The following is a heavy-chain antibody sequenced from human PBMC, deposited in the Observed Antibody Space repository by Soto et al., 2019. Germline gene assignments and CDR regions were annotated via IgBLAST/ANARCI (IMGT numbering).Heavy chain of an antibody. CDR1: SGPDRSHN. D-gene: IGHD4-17*01. V-gene: IGHV4-59*08. CDR3: VRQGIDYLHARVDV. CDR2: VYYTGDT. Sequence: QVQLQQSGPRLVKPSETLSLTCTVSSGPDRSHNWGWIRQPPGRGLEWIGYVYYTGDTPYNPSLRSRVTIAADTSTNDISLPLNSVTAADTAVYYCVRQGIDYLHARVDVWGQGTTVSVSS. J-gene: IGHJ6*02.